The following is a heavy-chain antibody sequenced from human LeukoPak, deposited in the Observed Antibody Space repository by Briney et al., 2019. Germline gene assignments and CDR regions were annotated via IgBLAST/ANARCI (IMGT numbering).Heavy chain of an antibody. D-gene: IGHD1-26*01. CDR3: ARVGLTTGAGTYDY. CDR1: GFTFSDYY. V-gene: IGHV3-11*06. J-gene: IGHJ4*02. Sequence: GGSLRLSCAASGFTFSDYYMTCIRQAPGKGLEWLSYISGTSSQTNYADSVKGRFTISRDNAENSLFLQMNSLRADDTAVYYCARVGLTTGAGTYDYWGQGTLVTVSS. CDR2: ISGTSSQT.